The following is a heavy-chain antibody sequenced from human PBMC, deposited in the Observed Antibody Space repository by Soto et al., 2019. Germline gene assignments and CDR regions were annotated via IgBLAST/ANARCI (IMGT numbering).Heavy chain of an antibody. V-gene: IGHV1-3*04. CDR2: INTGNGNT. J-gene: IGHJ6*02. Sequence: ASVKVSCKASGYSFTTHAMIWVRQAPGQRPEWMGWINTGNGNTRYSPKFQGRVNITRDTSASTAYMELSSLKSEDAAVYYCARGEQLYHYYYGMDVWGQGSTITVSS. CDR1: GYSFTTHA. CDR3: ARGEQLYHYYYGMDV.